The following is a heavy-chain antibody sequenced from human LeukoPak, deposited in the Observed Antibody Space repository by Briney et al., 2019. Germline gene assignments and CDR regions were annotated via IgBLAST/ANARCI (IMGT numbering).Heavy chain of an antibody. CDR1: GYTFTGYY. Sequence: ASVKVSCKASGYTFTGYYMHWVRQAPGQGLKWMGWINPNSCGTNYAQKFQGRVTMTRDTSISTAYMELSRLRSADTAVYYCARDDYDYVWGRYGMDVWGQGTTVTVSS. CDR2: INPNSCGT. J-gene: IGHJ6*02. CDR3: ARDDYDYVWGRYGMDV. D-gene: IGHD3-16*01. V-gene: IGHV1-2*02.